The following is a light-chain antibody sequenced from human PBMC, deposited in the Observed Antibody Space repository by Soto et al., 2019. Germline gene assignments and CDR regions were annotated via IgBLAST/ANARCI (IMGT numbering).Light chain of an antibody. J-gene: IGKJ4*01. V-gene: IGKV1-5*03. CDR3: QQYNSVSLLT. CDR2: KAS. CDR1: QSISTW. Sequence: DIQMTQSPSTLSASVGDRVTITCRASQSISTWLAWYQQKPGKAPKLLIYKASSLESGVPSRFSGSASGTEFTLTSSSLHPDDFATYYCQQYNSVSLLTFGGGTKVEIK.